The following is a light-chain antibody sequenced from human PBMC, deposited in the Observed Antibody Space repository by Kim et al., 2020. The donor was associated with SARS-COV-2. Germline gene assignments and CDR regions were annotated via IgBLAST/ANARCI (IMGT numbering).Light chain of an antibody. CDR2: WAS. J-gene: IGKJ3*01. Sequence: ATINCKSSQRVLYSSNNKNYLAWYQQKPGQPPKLLIYWASTRESGVPDRFSGSGSGTDFTLTISSLQAEDVAVYYCQQYYSTPRTFGPGTKVDIK. CDR1: QRVLYSSNNKNY. V-gene: IGKV4-1*01. CDR3: QQYYSTPRT.